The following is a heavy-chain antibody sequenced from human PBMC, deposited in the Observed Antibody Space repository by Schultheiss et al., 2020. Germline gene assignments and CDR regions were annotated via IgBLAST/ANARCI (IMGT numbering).Heavy chain of an antibody. D-gene: IGHD2-21*02. CDR2: IYSGGTT. CDR3: ARPIGGVVVVTALDY. Sequence: GGSLRLSCAASGFTVSSNYMSWVRQAPGKGLEWVALIYSGGTTRYADSVKGRFTISRDGSKNTVYLQMNSLRAEDTAVYYCARPIGGVVVVTALDYWGQGTLVTVSS. J-gene: IGHJ4*02. CDR1: GFTVSSNY. V-gene: IGHV3-66*04.